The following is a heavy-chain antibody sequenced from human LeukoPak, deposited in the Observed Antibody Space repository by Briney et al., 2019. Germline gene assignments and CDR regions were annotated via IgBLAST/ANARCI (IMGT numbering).Heavy chain of an antibody. CDR3: AQVDHDRALYSQRGPQNWFDP. Sequence: SAKLSCKVSGGTFDNTAVNSLPQAPGQRREWMGRIFFTLGRGTYAQKLQGRIKISAARDTKTAYMELTNLTPEDTATYYCAQVDHDRALYSQRGPQNWFDPWGQGNRVTVSS. CDR2: IFFTLGRG. V-gene: IGHV1-69*04. D-gene: IGHD2-21*01. CDR1: GGTFDNTA. J-gene: IGHJ5*02.